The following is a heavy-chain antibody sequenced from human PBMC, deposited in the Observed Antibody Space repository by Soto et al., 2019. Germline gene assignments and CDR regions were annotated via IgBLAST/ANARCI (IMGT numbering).Heavy chain of an antibody. CDR2: IDPSDSYT. V-gene: IGHV5-10-1*01. D-gene: IGHD2-21*02. CDR1: GYSFSSYW. CDR3: ARHPDILPPFDP. J-gene: IGHJ5*02. Sequence: PRESLKISCKGSGYSFSSYWISWVRQMPGKGLEWMGRIDPSDSYTNYSPSFQGHVTISADKSISTAYLQWSSLKASDTAMYYCARHPDILPPFDPLGQGNLVTVS.